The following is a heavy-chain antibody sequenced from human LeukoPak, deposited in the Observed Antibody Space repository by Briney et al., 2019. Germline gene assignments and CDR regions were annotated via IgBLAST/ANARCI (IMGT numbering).Heavy chain of an antibody. CDR3: ARVRSRVVPTEYYYFDY. V-gene: IGHV1-18*01. CDR2: ISAYNGNT. CDR1: GYTFTSYG. D-gene: IGHD2-2*01. Sequence: ASVKLSCKASGYTFTSYGISWVRQAPGQGLERMGWISAYNGNTNYAKKLQGRGTTTTGTSTSKDYKQKRRSRSDDTAFYYCARVRSRVVPTEYYYFDYWGQGTLVTVSS. J-gene: IGHJ4*02.